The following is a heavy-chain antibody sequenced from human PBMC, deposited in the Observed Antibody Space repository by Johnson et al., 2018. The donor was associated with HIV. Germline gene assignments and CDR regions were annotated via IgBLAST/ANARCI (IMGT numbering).Heavy chain of an antibody. CDR2: IKQDGSEK. J-gene: IGHJ3*02. CDR1: GFTFSSYA. CDR3: ARGGWVFDAFDI. D-gene: IGHD6-13*01. Sequence: VQLVESGGGLVKPGGSLRLSCAASGFTFSSYAMHWVRQAPGKGLEWVANIKQDGSEKYYVDSVKGRFTISRDNAKNSLYLQMNSLRAEDTAVYYCARGGWVFDAFDIWGQGTMVTVSS. V-gene: IGHV3-7*03.